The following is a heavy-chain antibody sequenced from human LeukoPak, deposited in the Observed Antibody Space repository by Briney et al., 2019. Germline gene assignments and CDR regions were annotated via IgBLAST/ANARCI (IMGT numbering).Heavy chain of an antibody. Sequence: GESLKISCKGSGYSFTSYWIGWVRQMPGKGLEWMGIIYPGDSDTRYSPSFQGQVTISADKSISTAYLQWSSLKASDTAMYYCARQCCSSTSCSNWFDPWGQGTLVTVSS. V-gene: IGHV5-51*01. CDR1: GYSFTSYW. CDR3: ARQCCSSTSCSNWFDP. CDR2: IYPGDSDT. J-gene: IGHJ5*02. D-gene: IGHD2-2*01.